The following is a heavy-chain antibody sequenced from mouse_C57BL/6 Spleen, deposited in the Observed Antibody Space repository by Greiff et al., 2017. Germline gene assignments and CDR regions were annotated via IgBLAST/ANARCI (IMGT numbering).Heavy chain of an antibody. J-gene: IGHJ2*01. D-gene: IGHD1-1*01. CDR1: GFTFSNYW. Sequence: EVKLQESGGGLVQPGGSMKLSCVASGFTFSNYWMNWVRQSPEKGLEWVAQIRLKSDNYATHYAESVKGRFTISRDDSKSSVYLQMNNLRAEDTGIYSCTGPPYYYGSRGYWGQGTTLTVSS. V-gene: IGHV6-3*01. CDR3: TGPPYYYGSRGY. CDR2: IRLKSDNYAT.